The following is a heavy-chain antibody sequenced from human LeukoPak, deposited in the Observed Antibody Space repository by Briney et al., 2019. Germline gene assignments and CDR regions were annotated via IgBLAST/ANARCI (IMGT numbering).Heavy chain of an antibody. J-gene: IGHJ6*03. Sequence: ASVKVSCKASGGTFSSYGISWVRQAPGQGLEWMGWISAYNGNKNYAQKLQGRVTMTTDTSTSTAYMELRSLRSDDAAVYYCARARSSGHLFAHYYYYYYMDVWGKGTTVTVSS. D-gene: IGHD6-19*01. V-gene: IGHV1-18*01. CDR2: ISAYNGNK. CDR1: GGTFSSYG. CDR3: ARARSSGHLFAHYYYYYYMDV.